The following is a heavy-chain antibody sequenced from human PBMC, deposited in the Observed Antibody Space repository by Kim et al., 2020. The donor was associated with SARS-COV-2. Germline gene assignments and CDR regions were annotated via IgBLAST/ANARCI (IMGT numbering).Heavy chain of an antibody. CDR3: ARIRGGVAAPLSSFDI. Sequence: ASVKVSCKASGYTFTGYYMHWVRQAPGQGLEWMGRINPNSGGTNYAQKFQGRVTMTRDTSISTAYMELSRLRSDDTAVYYCARIRGGVAAPLSSFDIWGQGTMVTVSS. CDR1: GYTFTGYY. D-gene: IGHD2-21*01. J-gene: IGHJ3*02. CDR2: INPNSGGT. V-gene: IGHV1-2*06.